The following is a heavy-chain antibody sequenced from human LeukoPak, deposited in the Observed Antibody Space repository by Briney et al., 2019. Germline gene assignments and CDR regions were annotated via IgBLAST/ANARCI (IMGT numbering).Heavy chain of an antibody. CDR2: ISYDGSNK. V-gene: IGHV3-30-3*01. Sequence: GRSLRLSCAASGFTFSSYAMHWVRQAPGKGLEWVAVISYDGSNKYYADSVKGRFTISRDNSKNTLYLQMNSLRAEDTAVYYCARDFTQFDPYYGYDYWGQGTLVTVSS. D-gene: IGHD3-10*01. CDR3: ARDFTQFDPYYGYDY. J-gene: IGHJ4*02. CDR1: GFTFSSYA.